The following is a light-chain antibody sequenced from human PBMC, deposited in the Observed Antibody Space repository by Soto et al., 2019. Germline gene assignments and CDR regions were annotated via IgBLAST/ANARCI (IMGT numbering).Light chain of an antibody. CDR3: ASFRSGTILV. Sequence: QSALTQPASVSGSPGQSVTISCTGPRSDIGDSNFISWYQQSPGKAPRLLIYEVNNRPSGVSRRFSGSKACNTASLTISGLLEDDEADYFCASFRSGTILVFGSGTQLTVL. CDR2: EVN. J-gene: IGLJ6*01. CDR1: RSDIGDSNF. V-gene: IGLV2-14*01.